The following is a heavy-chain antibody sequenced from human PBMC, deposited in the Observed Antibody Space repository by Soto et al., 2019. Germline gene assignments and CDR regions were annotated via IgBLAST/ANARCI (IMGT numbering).Heavy chain of an antibody. J-gene: IGHJ4*02. V-gene: IGHV1-18*01. D-gene: IGHD2-21*01. CDR2: ISTYNGNT. CDR1: GYSFTTSG. CDR3: ARTITGYFWAGAY. Sequence: ASVKVSCKASGYSFTTSGTTWVRQAPGQGLEWMGWISTYNGNTNYAQKLQDRVTLTTDTSTSTAYMELRSLRAEDTAIYYCARTITGYFWAGAYWGQGTLVTVSS.